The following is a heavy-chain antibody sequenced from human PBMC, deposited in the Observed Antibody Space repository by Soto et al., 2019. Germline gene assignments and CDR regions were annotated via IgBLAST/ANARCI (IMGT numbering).Heavy chain of an antibody. Sequence: QVQLQESGPGLVKPSETLSLTCTVSGGSISSYYWSWIRQPPGKGLEWIGYIYYSGSTNYNPSLKSRVTISVDTSKKQFSLKLSSVTAADTAVYYCARHPGYSSGFFDYWCQGTLVTVSS. V-gene: IGHV4-59*08. D-gene: IGHD6-19*01. CDR1: GGSISSYY. CDR2: IYYSGST. CDR3: ARHPGYSSGFFDY. J-gene: IGHJ4*02.